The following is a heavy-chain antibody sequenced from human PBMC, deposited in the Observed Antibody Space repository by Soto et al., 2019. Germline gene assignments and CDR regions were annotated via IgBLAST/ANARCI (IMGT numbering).Heavy chain of an antibody. CDR3: ARDLRGGEWFGGYYHYAMDV. CDR2: MYSSGTT. V-gene: IGHV4-31*03. D-gene: IGHD3-16*01. CDR1: GVSISSGGYY. Sequence: SETLSLTCTVSGVSISSGGYYWSWIRQHPGKGLEWIGYMYSSGTTYYNPSLKSRVTISGDTSNNHVSLKLNSVTAADTAVYYCARDLRGGEWFGGYYHYAMDVWGQGPPVTV. J-gene: IGHJ6*02.